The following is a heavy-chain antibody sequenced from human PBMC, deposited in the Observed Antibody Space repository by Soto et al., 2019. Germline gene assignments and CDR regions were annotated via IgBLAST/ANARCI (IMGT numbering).Heavy chain of an antibody. J-gene: IGHJ4*02. V-gene: IGHV3-21*01. CDR3: ARGLYFDWLLLSPFDY. CDR2: ISSSSSYI. Sequence: EVQLVESGGGLVKPGGSLRLSCAASGFTFSSYSMNWVRQAPGKGLEWVSSISSSSSYIYYADSVKGRFTISRDNAKNSLYLQMNSLRAEETAVYYCARGLYFDWLLLSPFDYWGQGTLVTVSS. CDR1: GFTFSSYS. D-gene: IGHD3-9*01.